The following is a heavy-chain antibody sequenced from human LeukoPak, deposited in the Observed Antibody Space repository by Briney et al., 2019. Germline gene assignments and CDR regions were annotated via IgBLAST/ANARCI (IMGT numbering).Heavy chain of an antibody. J-gene: IGHJ4*02. CDR2: ISYDGSNK. V-gene: IGHV3-30-3*01. CDR1: GFTFSSYA. CDR3: ARDYSPDSSGYPEINDY. Sequence: GGSLRLSCAASGFTFSSYAMSWVRQAPGKGLEWVAVISYDGSNKYYADSVKGRFTISRDNAKNSLYLQMNSLRAEDTAVYYCARDYSPDSSGYPEINDYWGQGTLVTVSS. D-gene: IGHD3-22*01.